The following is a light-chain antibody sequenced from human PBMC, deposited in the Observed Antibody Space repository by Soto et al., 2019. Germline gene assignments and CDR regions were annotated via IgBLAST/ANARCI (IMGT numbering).Light chain of an antibody. CDR1: QSVSSN. V-gene: IGKV3-15*01. CDR3: QQYNNWPPWT. CDR2: GAS. J-gene: IGKJ1*01. Sequence: EIVMTQSPATLSVSPGERATLSCRASQSVSSNLAWYPQKPGQAPRLLIYGASTRATGIPARFSGSGSGTEFTLTISSLQSEDFAVYYCQQYNNWPPWTFGQGTKV.